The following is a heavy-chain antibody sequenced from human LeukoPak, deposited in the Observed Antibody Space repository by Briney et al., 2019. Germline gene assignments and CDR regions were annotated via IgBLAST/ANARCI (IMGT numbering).Heavy chain of an antibody. CDR3: ARLNIAEAFRYMDV. Sequence: GESLKISCKGSGYSFTSYWIGWVRQKPGKGLEWMGIIYVSDSDARYSPSFQGQVTISVDKSIRTAYLQWSSLEASDTAMYYCARLNIAEAFRYMDVWGKGTTVTVSS. V-gene: IGHV5-51*01. CDR2: IYVSDSDA. D-gene: IGHD6-13*01. CDR1: GYSFTSYW. J-gene: IGHJ6*03.